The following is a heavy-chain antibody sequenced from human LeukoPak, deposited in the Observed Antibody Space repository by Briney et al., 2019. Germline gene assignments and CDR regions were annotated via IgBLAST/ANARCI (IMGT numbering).Heavy chain of an antibody. CDR3: TRVYILYYFDY. J-gene: IGHJ4*02. Sequence: PGGSLRLSCTASGFTFGDNAMSWVRQAPGKGLEWVGFIRSKAYGGTTEYAASVKGRFTISRDDSKSIAYLQMNSLKTEDTAVYYCTRVYILYYFDYWGQGTLVTVSS. D-gene: IGHD3-3*02. CDR1: GFTFGDNA. CDR2: IRSKAYGGTT. V-gene: IGHV3-49*04.